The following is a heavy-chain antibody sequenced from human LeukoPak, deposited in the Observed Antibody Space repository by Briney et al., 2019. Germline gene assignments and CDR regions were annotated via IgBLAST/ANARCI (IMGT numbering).Heavy chain of an antibody. V-gene: IGHV4-38-2*02. CDR2: IYHSGST. D-gene: IGHD4-17*01. CDR3: ASGPAGEHFDS. Sequence: TSETLSLTCTVSGYSISSGYYWCWIRQPPGKGLEWIGSIYHSGSTYYNPSLKSRVTISVDTSKNQFSLKLSSVTAADTAVYYCASGPAGEHFDSWGQGTLVTVSS. J-gene: IGHJ4*02. CDR1: GYSISSGYY.